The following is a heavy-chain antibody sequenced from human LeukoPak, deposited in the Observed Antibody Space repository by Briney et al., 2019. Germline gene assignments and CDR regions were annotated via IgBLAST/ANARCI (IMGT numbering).Heavy chain of an antibody. Sequence: PGGSLRLSCAASGLSISNDWMSWVRQTPGKGLEWVARVKSKSAGETTDYAAPVKGRFTISRDDSKNTLYLQMNSLKTEDTAVYYCTLIQGWGSGSSYRDFWGQGTLVTVSS. D-gene: IGHD3-10*01. CDR1: GLSISNDW. J-gene: IGHJ4*02. V-gene: IGHV3-15*01. CDR2: VKSKSAGETT. CDR3: TLIQGWGSGSSYRDF.